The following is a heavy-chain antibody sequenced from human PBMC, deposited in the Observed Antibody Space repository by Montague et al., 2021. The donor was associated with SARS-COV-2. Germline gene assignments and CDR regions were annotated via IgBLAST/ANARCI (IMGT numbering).Heavy chain of an antibody. J-gene: IGHJ4*02. Sequence: SLRLSCAASGFTFSTSRMSWVRQAPGKGLEWVSGINAGGDNTYYADSVKGRFTVSRDNSKSTLYLQMSSLRAEDTAVYYCAKHFSGDWVDWGQGTLVTVSS. CDR3: AKHFSGDWVD. CDR1: GFTFSTSR. CDR2: INAGGDNT. V-gene: IGHV3-23*01. D-gene: IGHD2-21*02.